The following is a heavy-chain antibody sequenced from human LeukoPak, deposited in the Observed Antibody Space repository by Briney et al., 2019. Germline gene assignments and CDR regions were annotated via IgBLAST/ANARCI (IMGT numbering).Heavy chain of an antibody. CDR2: ISSSSSYI. CDR1: GFTFSSYS. Sequence: GGSLRLSCAASGFTFSSYSMNWVRQAPGKGLEWVSSISSSSSYIYYADSVKGRFTISRDNAKNSLYLQMNSLRAEDTAVYYCAREGGHYYGMDVWGQGTTVTVSS. J-gene: IGHJ6*02. V-gene: IGHV3-21*04. CDR3: AREGGHYYGMDV.